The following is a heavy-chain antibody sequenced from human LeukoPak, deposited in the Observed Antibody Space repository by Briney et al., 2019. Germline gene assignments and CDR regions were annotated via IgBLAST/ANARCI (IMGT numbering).Heavy chain of an antibody. Sequence: GGSLRLSCAASGFIFSSYAMSWVRQAPGKGLEWVSGISWDGANTGYADSVRGRFTISRDNAKNSLYLQMNSLRTEDTALYYCASVTGSSLSRNYFDPWGQGTLVTVSS. CDR1: GFIFSSYA. D-gene: IGHD6-6*01. CDR3: ASVTGSSLSRNYFDP. J-gene: IGHJ5*02. CDR2: ISWDGANT. V-gene: IGHV3-20*04.